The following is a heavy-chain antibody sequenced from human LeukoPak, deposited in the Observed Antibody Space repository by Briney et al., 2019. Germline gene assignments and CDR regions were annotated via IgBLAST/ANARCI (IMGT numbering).Heavy chain of an antibody. Sequence: GTSLRLSCVASGFTFNNYAMHWVRQAPGQGREWVAGISYDGTAEYYGDSMKGRFNISRDKSKNMLFLEGNSLRTEETAVFYCARDLGGVVLMGGFYVWGQGTQVIVSS. CDR1: GFTFNNYA. V-gene: IGHV3-30*04. CDR2: ISYDGTAE. J-gene: IGHJ4*02. CDR3: ARDLGGVVLMGGFYV. D-gene: IGHD3-3*01.